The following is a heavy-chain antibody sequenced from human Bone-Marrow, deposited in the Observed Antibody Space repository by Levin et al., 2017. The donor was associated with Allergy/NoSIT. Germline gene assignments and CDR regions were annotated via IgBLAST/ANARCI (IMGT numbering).Heavy chain of an antibody. V-gene: IGHV4-39*01. J-gene: IGHJ5*01. D-gene: IGHD3-10*01. CDR3: ARLAYGAGRVHWFDS. CDR2: IHPSWNA. Sequence: SETLSLTCTVSGDSITRNNYFWGWIRQPPGKGLEWLGSIHPSWNAYYNPSLQSRVSISVDTSKNQFSLRLNSVTATDTAIYFCARLAYGAGRVHWFDSWGQGALVTVSS. CDR1: GDSITRNNYF.